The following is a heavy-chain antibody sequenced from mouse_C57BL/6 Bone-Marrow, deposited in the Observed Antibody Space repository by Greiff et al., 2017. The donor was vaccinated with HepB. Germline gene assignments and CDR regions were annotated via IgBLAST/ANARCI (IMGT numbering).Heavy chain of an antibody. CDR2: IYPGSGST. J-gene: IGHJ3*01. CDR1: GYTFTSYW. CDR3: ARPYGGSSLSY. V-gene: IGHV1-55*01. D-gene: IGHD1-1*01. Sequence: QVQLKESGAELVKPGASVKMSCKASGYTFTSYWITWVKQRPGQGLEWIGDIYPGSGSTNYNEKFKSKATLTVDTSSSTAYMQLSSLTSEDSAVYYCARPYGGSSLSYWGQGTLVTVSA.